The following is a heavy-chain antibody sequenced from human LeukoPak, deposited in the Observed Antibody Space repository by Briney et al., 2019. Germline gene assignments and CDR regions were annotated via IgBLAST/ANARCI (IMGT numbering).Heavy chain of an antibody. CDR2: IYPGDSDT. D-gene: IGHD3-22*01. J-gene: IGHJ4*02. CDR3: ARPIDSSGYYYVS. CDR1: GYSFTSYW. Sequence: GESLKISCKGSGYSFTSYWIGWMRQMPGKGLEWMGIIYPGDSDTRYSPSFQGQVTISADKSISTAYLQWSSLKASDTAMYYCARPIDSSGYYYVSWGQGTLVTVSS. V-gene: IGHV5-51*01.